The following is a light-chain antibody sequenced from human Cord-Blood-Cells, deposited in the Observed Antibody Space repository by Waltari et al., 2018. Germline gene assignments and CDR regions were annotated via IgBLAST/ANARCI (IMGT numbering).Light chain of an antibody. CDR3: SAWDSSLSAWV. CDR1: SNNVGNQG. J-gene: IGLJ3*02. CDR2: RNN. V-gene: IGLV10-54*01. Sequence: QAGLTQPPSVSKGLRQTATLTCTGNSNNVGNQGAAWLQQHQGHPPKLLSYRNNNRPSGISDRLSASRSGNTASLTMTGRQAEDEADYYCSAWDSSLSAWVFGGGTKLTAL.